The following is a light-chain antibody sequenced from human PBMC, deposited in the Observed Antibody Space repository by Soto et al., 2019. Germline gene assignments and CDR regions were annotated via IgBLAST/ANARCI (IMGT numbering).Light chain of an antibody. CDR1: SSNIGAGYD. CDR2: GNS. J-gene: IGLJ1*01. Sequence: QSVLTQPSSVSGAPGQRVTISCTGSSSNIGAGYDVHWYQQLPGTVPKLLIHGNSNRPSGVPDRFSGSKSGTTASLAITGLQAEDEADYYCQSYDSSLSGYVFGSGTKLTVL. CDR3: QSYDSSLSGYV. V-gene: IGLV1-40*01.